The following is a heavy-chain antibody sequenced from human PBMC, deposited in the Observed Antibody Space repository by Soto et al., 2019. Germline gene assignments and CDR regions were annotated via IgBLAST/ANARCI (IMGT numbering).Heavy chain of an antibody. V-gene: IGHV1-3*01. CDR1: GYTFTSYA. CDR2: INAGNGNT. D-gene: IGHD3-10*01. Sequence: QVQLVQSGAEVKKPGASVKVSCKASGYTFTSYAMHWVRQAPGQRLEWMGWINAGNGNTKYSQKLQGRVTITRDTSASTAYMELSSLRSEDTAVYYCARSRDYNGWSFFDYWGQGTLVTVSS. CDR3: ARSRDYNGWSFFDY. J-gene: IGHJ4*02.